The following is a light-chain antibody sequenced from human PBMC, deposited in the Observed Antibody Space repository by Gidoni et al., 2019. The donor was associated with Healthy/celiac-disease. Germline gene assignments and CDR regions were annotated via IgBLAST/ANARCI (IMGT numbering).Light chain of an antibody. V-gene: IGKV1-39*01. CDR1: QSISSY. CDR3: QQSYSTPWT. Sequence: DIQMTQSPSSLSASVADRVTITCRASQSISSYLNWYQQKPGKAPKLLIYAASSLQSGVPSRFSGRGSGTDFTITISSMQPEDFATYYCQQSYSTPWTFGQGTKVEIK. J-gene: IGKJ1*01. CDR2: AAS.